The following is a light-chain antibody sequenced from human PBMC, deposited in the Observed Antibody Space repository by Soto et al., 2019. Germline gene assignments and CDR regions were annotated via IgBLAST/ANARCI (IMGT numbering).Light chain of an antibody. CDR2: GNS. J-gene: IGLJ1*01. V-gene: IGLV1-40*01. CDR3: QSYDSSLSGSCV. Sequence: QLVLTQPPSVSGAPGQRVTISCTGSSSNIWAGYDVHWYQQLPGTAPKLLIYGNSNRPSGVPDRFSGSKSGTSASLAITGLRAEDEADYYCQSYDSSLSGSCVFGPGTKITVL. CDR1: SSNIWAGYD.